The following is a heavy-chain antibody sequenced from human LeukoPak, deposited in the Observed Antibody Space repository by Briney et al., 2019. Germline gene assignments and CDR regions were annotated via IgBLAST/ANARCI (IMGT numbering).Heavy chain of an antibody. Sequence: GGSLRLSCAAAGFTFSSYAMSWVRQAPGKGLEWVSAISGSGGSTYYADSVKGRFTISRDNSKNTLYLQMNSLRAEDTAVYYCDRSRTTVTHGWFDPWGQGTLVTVSS. CDR2: ISGSGGST. CDR3: DRSRTTVTHGWFDP. J-gene: IGHJ5*02. V-gene: IGHV3-23*01. CDR1: GFTFSSYA. D-gene: IGHD4-17*01.